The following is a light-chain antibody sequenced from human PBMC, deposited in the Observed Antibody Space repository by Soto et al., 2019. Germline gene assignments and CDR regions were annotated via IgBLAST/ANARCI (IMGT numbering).Light chain of an antibody. CDR3: QQFGNSPHT. CDR2: AAA. J-gene: IGKJ1*01. Sequence: PGERATLSCRASQSVNSNYFAWYQQKPGQAPRLLIYAAASRATGIPDRFSGSGSGTDFTLTINRLEPEDFAVYYCQQFGNSPHTFGQGNKVEIK. V-gene: IGKV3-20*01. CDR1: QSVNSNY.